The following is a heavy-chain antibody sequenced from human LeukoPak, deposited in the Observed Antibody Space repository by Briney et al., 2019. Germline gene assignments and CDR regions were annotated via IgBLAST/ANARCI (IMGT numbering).Heavy chain of an antibody. CDR3: AREIQLTVMNWFDP. CDR2: IYYSGST. V-gene: IGHV4-39*01. J-gene: IGHJ5*02. CDR1: GGSISSSSYY. Sequence: PSETLSLTCTVSGGSISSSSYYWGWIRQPPGKGLEWIGSIYYSGSTYYNPSLKSRVTISVDTSKNQFSLKLSSVTAADTAVYYCAREIQLTVMNWFDPWGQGTLVTVSS. D-gene: IGHD5-18*01.